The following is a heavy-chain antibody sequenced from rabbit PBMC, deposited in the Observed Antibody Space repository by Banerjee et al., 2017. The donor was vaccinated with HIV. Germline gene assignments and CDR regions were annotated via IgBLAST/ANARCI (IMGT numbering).Heavy chain of an antibody. CDR3: HGGSNWYILNL. Sequence: QEQLEESGGDLVKPEGSLTLTCTASGFDFSSSYWICWVRQAPGKGLEWIACIGTGSSGGTWYASWAKGRFTISKTSSTTVTLQMTSLTAADTATYFCHGGSNWYILNLWGPGTLVTDS. D-gene: IGHD4-2*01. CDR1: GFDFSSSYW. CDR2: IGTGSSGGT. V-gene: IGHV1S45*01. J-gene: IGHJ4*01.